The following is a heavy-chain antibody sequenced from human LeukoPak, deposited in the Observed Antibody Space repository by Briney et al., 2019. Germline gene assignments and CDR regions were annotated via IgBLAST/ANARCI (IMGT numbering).Heavy chain of an antibody. Sequence: GSLRLSCAASGFTFSSKWMSWVRQAPGKGLEWVGNIQPDGSEQYPVDSVKGRFTITRDNAKNSLYLQMNSLRAEDTAVYYCARLYDSSGYRRFDYWGQGNLVTVSS. CDR1: GFTFSSKW. CDR3: ARLYDSSGYRRFDY. CDR2: IQPDGSEQ. J-gene: IGHJ4*02. D-gene: IGHD3-22*01. V-gene: IGHV3-7*01.